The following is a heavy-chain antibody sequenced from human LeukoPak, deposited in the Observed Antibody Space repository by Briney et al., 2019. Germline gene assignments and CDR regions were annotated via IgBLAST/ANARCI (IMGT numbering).Heavy chain of an antibody. J-gene: IGHJ4*02. V-gene: IGHV4-34*01. CDR3: AHKGSSSGWYYFDY. D-gene: IGHD6-19*01. Sequence: SETLSLTCAVYGGSFSGYYWSWIRQPPGKRLEWIGSIYYSGSTYYNPSLKSRVTISLDTSKNQFSLKLSSLTAADTAVYYCAHKGSSSGWYYFDYWGQGTLVTVSS. CDR1: GGSFSGYY. CDR2: IYYSGST.